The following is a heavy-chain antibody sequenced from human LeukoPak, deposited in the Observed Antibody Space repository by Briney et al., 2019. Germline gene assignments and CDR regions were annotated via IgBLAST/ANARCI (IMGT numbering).Heavy chain of an antibody. D-gene: IGHD3-22*01. CDR2: ITASGDYT. Sequence: PGGSLRLSCAASGFTFSGYAVTWVRQAPGKGLEWVSSITASGDYTYYIDSVKGRFTISRDNSKNILYLQMNSLRGEDTALYYCAKDGLYYDGSAHVYYFDYWGQGTLVGVSS. CDR1: GFTFSGYA. J-gene: IGHJ4*02. CDR3: AKDGLYYDGSAHVYYFDY. V-gene: IGHV3-23*01.